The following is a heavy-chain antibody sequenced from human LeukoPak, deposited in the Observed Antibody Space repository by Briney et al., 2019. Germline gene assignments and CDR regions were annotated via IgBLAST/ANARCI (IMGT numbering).Heavy chain of an antibody. CDR1: GFTFSSYG. D-gene: IGHD3-22*01. CDR2: IWYDGSNK. Sequence: GGSLRLSCAASGFTFSSYGMHWVRQAPGKGLEWVAVIWYDGSNKYYADSVKGRFTVSRDNSKNTLYLQMNSLRAEDTAVYYCAKDIYDSSGYYYEEDYWGQGTLVTVSS. CDR3: AKDIYDSSGYYYEEDY. J-gene: IGHJ4*02. V-gene: IGHV3-33*06.